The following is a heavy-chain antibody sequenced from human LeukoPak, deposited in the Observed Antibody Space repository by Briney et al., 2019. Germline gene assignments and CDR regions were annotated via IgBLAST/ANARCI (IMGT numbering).Heavy chain of an antibody. J-gene: IGHJ3*02. CDR3: ARFPCAFDI. V-gene: IGHV3-33*01. CDR2: IWYDGSNQ. Sequence: PGETPTLPYPATGFTFTSHGMHYLHQPPGKGLEWVAVIWYDGSNQHYAVSVKGRFTIPRHNSNNPLYLQMNSLRAADTAIYCCARFPCAFDIWGQGTMVTVSS. CDR1: GFTFTSHG.